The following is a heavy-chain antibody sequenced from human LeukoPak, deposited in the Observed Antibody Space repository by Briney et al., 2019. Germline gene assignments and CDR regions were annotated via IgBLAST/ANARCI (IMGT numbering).Heavy chain of an antibody. CDR2: IYYSGST. Sequence: SQTLSLTCPVSGGSISRGVYYWSWIRQHPGKGLEWIGYIYYSGSTYYNPSLKSRVTISVDTSKNQFSLKLSSVTAADTAVYYCARGVRWLQLSYFDYWGQGTLVTVSS. D-gene: IGHD5-24*01. CDR1: GGSISRGVYY. J-gene: IGHJ4*02. CDR3: ARGVRWLQLSYFDY. V-gene: IGHV4-31*03.